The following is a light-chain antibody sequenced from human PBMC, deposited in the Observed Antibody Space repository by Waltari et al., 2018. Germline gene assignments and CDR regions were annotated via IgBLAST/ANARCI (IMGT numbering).Light chain of an antibody. CDR3: SSYAGSNNYWV. CDR1: SSDVGGYNY. V-gene: IGLV2-8*01. Sequence: QSALTQPPSASGSPGQSVTISCTGTSSDVGGYNYVSWYQQYPGRAPKLMIYEVTKRPSGVPDRFSGSKSGTTASLTVSGLQADDEADYYCSSYAGSNNYWVFGGGTTLTVL. J-gene: IGLJ3*02. CDR2: EVT.